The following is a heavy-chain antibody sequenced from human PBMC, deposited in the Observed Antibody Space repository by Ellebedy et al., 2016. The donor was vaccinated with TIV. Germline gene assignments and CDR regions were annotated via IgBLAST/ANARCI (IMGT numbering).Heavy chain of an antibody. D-gene: IGHD1-26*01. Sequence: ASVKVSCXASGYTFTNYGFNWVRQAPGQGLEWMGWISAYNGNTNSPQKLQGRLSMTTDTSTSTAYMELRSLRSDDTAVYYCARVSGGVSYYFDYWGQGTLVTVSS. CDR3: ARVSGGVSYYFDY. CDR1: GYTFTNYG. CDR2: ISAYNGNT. J-gene: IGHJ4*02. V-gene: IGHV1-18*04.